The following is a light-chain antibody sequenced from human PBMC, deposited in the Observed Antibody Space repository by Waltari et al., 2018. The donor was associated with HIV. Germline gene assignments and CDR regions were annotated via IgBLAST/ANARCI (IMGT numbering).Light chain of an antibody. V-gene: IGLV1-40*01. CDR3: QSYDRSLSGWV. Sequence: QSVLTQPPSVSGAPGQRVTISCTGSSSNIGAGYNVHWYQQVPGTAPKLLIYVNSNRPSGVPDRFSGSKSGTSASLAITGLQAEDEADYYCQSYDRSLSGWVFGGGTKLTVL. J-gene: IGLJ3*02. CDR2: VNS. CDR1: SSNIGAGYN.